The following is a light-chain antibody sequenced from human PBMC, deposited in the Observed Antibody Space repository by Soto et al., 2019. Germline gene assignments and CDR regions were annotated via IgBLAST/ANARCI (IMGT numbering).Light chain of an antibody. Sequence: QFVLTQPASVSGSPGQSITISCTGTSSDVGGYNYVSWYQQHPGKAPKLMIYEVSNRPSGVSNRFSGSKSGNTASLTISGLQADDDANYYCTSYTSSSTLVIFGGGTKLTVL. CDR2: EVS. CDR1: SSDVGGYNY. V-gene: IGLV2-14*01. J-gene: IGLJ2*01. CDR3: TSYTSSSTLVI.